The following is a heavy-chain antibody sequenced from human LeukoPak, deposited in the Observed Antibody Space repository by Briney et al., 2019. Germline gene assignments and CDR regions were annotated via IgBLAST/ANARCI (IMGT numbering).Heavy chain of an antibody. CDR3: AGGVFDIAAAGPYYYYYMDV. V-gene: IGHV4-59*11. CDR2: IYYSGST. D-gene: IGHD6-13*01. Sequence: SETLSLTCTVSGGSISSHYWSWIRQPPGKGLEWIGYIYYSGSTNYNPSLKSRVTISVDTSKNQFSLKLSSVTAADTAVYYCAGGVFDIAAAGPYYYYYMDVWGKGTTVTVSS. CDR1: GGSISSHY. J-gene: IGHJ6*03.